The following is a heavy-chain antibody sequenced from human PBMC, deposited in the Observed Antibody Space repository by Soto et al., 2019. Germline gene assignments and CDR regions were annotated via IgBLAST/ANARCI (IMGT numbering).Heavy chain of an antibody. CDR2: ISDYNGNT. V-gene: IGHV1-18*04. Sequence: QLQLVQSGAEVPKPGASVRVSCKASGYSFTMYGITWVRQAPGQVLEWMGWISDYNGNTDYAQNLQGRFTMTTDTMSSTAYMELRGLREDDTAVYYCARDSATVTTLAYYSGMDVWGQGTAVTVSS. CDR1: GYSFTMYG. D-gene: IGHD4-17*01. CDR3: ARDSATVTTLAYYSGMDV. J-gene: IGHJ6*02.